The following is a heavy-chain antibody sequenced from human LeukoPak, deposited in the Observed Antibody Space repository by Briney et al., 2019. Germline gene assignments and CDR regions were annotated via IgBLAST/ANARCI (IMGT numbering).Heavy chain of an antibody. V-gene: IGHV3-13*01. Sequence: GGSLRLSCAASGFTFSSYDMHWVRQATGKGLEWVSTIGTAGDTYYPGSVKGRFTISRESAKNSLYLQMNSPRAGDTAVYYCARGSFGGAVLHWGQGTLVTVSS. CDR3: ARGSFGGAVLH. J-gene: IGHJ4*02. CDR1: GFTFSSYD. D-gene: IGHD3-16*01. CDR2: IGTAGDT.